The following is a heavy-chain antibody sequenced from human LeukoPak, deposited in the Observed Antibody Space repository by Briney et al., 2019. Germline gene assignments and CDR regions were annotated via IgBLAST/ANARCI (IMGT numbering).Heavy chain of an antibody. Sequence: PGGSLRLSCAASGFTFNNYAMAWVRQAPEKGLEWVSSITDNGFNTYYADSVKGRFTISRDNSKNTLYLQMNSLGAEDTALYYCAKGLRGNYDHWGQGTLVTVSS. D-gene: IGHD1-26*01. V-gene: IGHV3-23*01. CDR2: ITDNGFNT. CDR1: GFTFNNYA. CDR3: AKGLRGNYDH. J-gene: IGHJ5*02.